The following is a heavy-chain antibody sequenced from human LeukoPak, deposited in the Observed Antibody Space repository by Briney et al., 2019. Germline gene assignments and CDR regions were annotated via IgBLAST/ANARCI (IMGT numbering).Heavy chain of an antibody. D-gene: IGHD3-3*01. Sequence: PSETLSLTCTVSGGSISSSSYYWGWIRQPPGKGLEWIGNIYYSGSTYYNPSLKSRVTISVDTSKNQFSLKLSSVTAADTAVYYCARDTSDYDFWSGYRIWGQGTLVTVSS. CDR2: IYYSGST. CDR1: GGSISSSSYY. CDR3: ARDTSDYDFWSGYRI. J-gene: IGHJ4*02. V-gene: IGHV4-39*07.